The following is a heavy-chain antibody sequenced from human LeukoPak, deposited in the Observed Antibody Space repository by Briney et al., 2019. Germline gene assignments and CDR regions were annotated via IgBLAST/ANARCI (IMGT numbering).Heavy chain of an antibody. J-gene: IGHJ4*02. CDR2: INHSGST. V-gene: IGHV4-34*01. CDR3: ARVKGRAAGVTDY. D-gene: IGHD6-13*01. Sequence: AGTLSLTCAVYGGSFSGYYWSWVRQPPGKGREWMGEINHSGSTNYNPSLKSRVTISVDTSKNQFSLKLSSVTAADTAVYYCARVKGRAAGVTDYGGQGTLVTASS. CDR1: GGSFSGYY.